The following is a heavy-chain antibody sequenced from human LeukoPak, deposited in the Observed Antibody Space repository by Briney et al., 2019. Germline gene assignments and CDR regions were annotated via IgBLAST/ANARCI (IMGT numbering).Heavy chain of an antibody. V-gene: IGHV3-30*02. D-gene: IGHD6-19*01. CDR2: IRYDRSNK. J-gene: IGHJ4*02. CDR3: ASRTRSSGWYPPLTD. CDR1: GFTFSSYG. Sequence: PGGSLRLSCAASGFTFSSYGMHWVRQAPGKGLEWVAFIRYDRSNKYYADSVKGRFTISRDNSKNTLYLQMNSLRAEDTAVYYCASRTRSSGWYPPLTDWGQGTLVTVSS.